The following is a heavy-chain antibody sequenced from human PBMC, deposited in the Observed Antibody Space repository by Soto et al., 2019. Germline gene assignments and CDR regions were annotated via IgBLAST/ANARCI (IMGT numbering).Heavy chain of an antibody. CDR2: ISYDGSNK. D-gene: IGHD3-10*01. V-gene: IGHV3-30-3*01. CDR1: GFTFSSYA. J-gene: IGHJ4*02. Sequence: QVQLVESGGGVVQPGRSLRLSCAASGFTFSSYAIHWVRQAPGKGLEWVAVISYDGSNKYYADSVKGRFTISRDNSKNTVYLQMNSLRAEDTAVYYCARDGISGRSGAFDYWGQGTLVTVSS. CDR3: ARDGISGRSGAFDY.